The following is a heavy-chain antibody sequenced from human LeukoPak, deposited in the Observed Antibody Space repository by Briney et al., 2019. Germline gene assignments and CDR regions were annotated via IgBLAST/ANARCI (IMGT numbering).Heavy chain of an antibody. CDR2: ISGSGGST. V-gene: IGHV3-23*01. CDR3: AKMGPRYFDWSVDF. D-gene: IGHD3-9*01. CDR1: GFTFSSYA. Sequence: PGGSLRVSCAASGFTFSSYAMSWVRQAPGKGLEWVSTISGSGGSTYYADSVRGRFTISRDNSKNTLSLQMNSLRAEDTAVYYCAKMGPRYFDWSVDFWGQGTLVTVSS. J-gene: IGHJ4*02.